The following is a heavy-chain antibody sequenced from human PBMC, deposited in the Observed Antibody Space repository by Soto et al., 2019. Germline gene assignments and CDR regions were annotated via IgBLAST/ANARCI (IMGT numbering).Heavy chain of an antibody. CDR3: ARGPIGQWLGGRNWFDP. CDR1: GYTFSSYG. J-gene: IGHJ5*02. Sequence: ASVKVSCKASGYTFSSYGISWVRQAPGQGLEWMGWSSGYNGNTNYAQKLQGRVTMTTDTSTSTAYMELRSLRSDDTAVYYCARGPIGQWLGGRNWFDPWGQGTLVTVSS. V-gene: IGHV1-18*01. D-gene: IGHD6-19*01. CDR2: SSGYNGNT.